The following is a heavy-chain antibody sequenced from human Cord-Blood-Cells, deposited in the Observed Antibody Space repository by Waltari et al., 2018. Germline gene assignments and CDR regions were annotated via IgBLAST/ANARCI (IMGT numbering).Heavy chain of an antibody. CDR1: GGSISSHY. V-gene: IGHV4-59*11. CDR2: IYYSGST. Sequence: QVQLQESGPGLVKPSETLSLTCTVSGGSISSHYWSWIRQPPGKGLEWIGYIYYSGSTTYTPSLKSRVTISVDTSKNQFSLKLSSVTAADTAVYYCARVIAAAGLWYFDLWGRGTLVTVSS. D-gene: IGHD6-13*01. J-gene: IGHJ2*01. CDR3: ARVIAAAGLWYFDL.